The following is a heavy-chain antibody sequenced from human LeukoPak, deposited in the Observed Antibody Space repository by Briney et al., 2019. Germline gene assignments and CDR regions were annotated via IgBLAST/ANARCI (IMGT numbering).Heavy chain of an antibody. CDR2: ISGSGGST. V-gene: IGHV3-23*01. Sequence: PGGSLRLSCAASGFTFSSYSMNWVRQAPGKGLEWVSAISGSGGSTYYADSVKGRFTISRDNSKNTLYLQMNSLRAEDTAVYYCAKPDSSSFDYWGQGTLVTVSS. CDR3: AKPDSSSFDY. CDR1: GFTFSSYS. J-gene: IGHJ4*02. D-gene: IGHD6-13*01.